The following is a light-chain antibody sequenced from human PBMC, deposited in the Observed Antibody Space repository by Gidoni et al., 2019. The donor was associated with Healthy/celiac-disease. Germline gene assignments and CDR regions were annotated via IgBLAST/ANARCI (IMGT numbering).Light chain of an antibody. J-gene: IGKJ4*01. CDR3: QQYNNWPPLT. V-gene: IGKV3-15*01. CDR2: GAS. Sequence: SQSVSSNLSWYQQKPGQAPMLLIYGASTRATGIPARFSGSGSGTEFTLTISSLQSEDFAVYYCQQYNNWPPLTFGGGTKVEIK. CDR1: QSVSSN.